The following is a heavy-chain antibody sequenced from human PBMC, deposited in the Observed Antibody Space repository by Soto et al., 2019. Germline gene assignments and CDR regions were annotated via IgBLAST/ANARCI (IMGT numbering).Heavy chain of an antibody. Sequence: PGGSLRLSCAASGFTFSNAWMSWVRQAPGKGLEWVGRIKSKTDGGTTDYAAPVKGRFTISRDDSKNTLYLQMNSLKTEDTAVYYCTTEVPIYSSSWSNWFDPWGQGTLVTVSS. CDR1: GFTFSNAW. CDR2: IKSKTDGGTT. J-gene: IGHJ5*02. D-gene: IGHD6-13*01. V-gene: IGHV3-15*01. CDR3: TTEVPIYSSSWSNWFDP.